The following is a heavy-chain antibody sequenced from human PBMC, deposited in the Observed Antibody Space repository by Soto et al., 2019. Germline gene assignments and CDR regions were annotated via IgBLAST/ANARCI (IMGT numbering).Heavy chain of an antibody. CDR3: AGHGPRGYSGYDAFDV. Sequence: GESLKISCKGSGYSFSSYWIGWGRQMPGKGLEWMGIIYPGDSDTRYSPSFQGQVTISADKSINTAYLQWSSLTASDTAMYYCAGHGPRGYSGYDAFDVGGQGTMVTVSS. J-gene: IGHJ3*01. CDR1: GYSFSSYW. CDR2: IYPGDSDT. V-gene: IGHV5-51*01. D-gene: IGHD5-12*01.